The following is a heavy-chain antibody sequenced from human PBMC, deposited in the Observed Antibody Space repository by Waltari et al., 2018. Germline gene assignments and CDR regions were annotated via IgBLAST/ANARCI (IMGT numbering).Heavy chain of an antibody. CDR3: AREGPYYFDY. Sequence: EVQLVESGGGLVKPGGSLRLSCAAYGFTFSRHSMNWVRQAPGRGLEGVSSISSSSSYIYYADSVKGRFTISRDNAKNSLYLQMNSLRAEDTAVYYCAREGPYYFDYWGQGTLVTVSS. J-gene: IGHJ4*02. V-gene: IGHV3-21*01. CDR1: GFTFSRHS. CDR2: ISSSSSYI.